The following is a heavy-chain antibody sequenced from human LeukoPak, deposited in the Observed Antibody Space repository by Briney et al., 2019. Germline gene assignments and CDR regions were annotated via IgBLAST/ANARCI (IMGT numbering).Heavy chain of an antibody. D-gene: IGHD6-19*01. Sequence: WGSLRLSCAATGFTFSSHVMYWVRQAPGKGLEWVAVTSHDGNNRYYADSVKGRFSISRDNSKNTVYLQMNSLRAEDTAVYYCAKDPGYSSGWLDYWGQGTLVTVSS. CDR1: GFTFSSHV. CDR3: AKDPGYSSGWLDY. J-gene: IGHJ4*02. V-gene: IGHV3-30*18. CDR2: TSHDGNNR.